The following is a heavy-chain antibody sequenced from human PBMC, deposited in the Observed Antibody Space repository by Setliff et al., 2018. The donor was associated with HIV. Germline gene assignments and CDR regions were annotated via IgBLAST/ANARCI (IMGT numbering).Heavy chain of an antibody. CDR3: ARGRDYTGSWFRPFYLDF. J-gene: IGHJ4*01. D-gene: IGHD3-3*01. CDR1: GGSFSAYH. V-gene: IGHV4-34*01. CDR2: INHGGST. Sequence: SETLSLTCAVYGGSFSAYHWSWIRQTPGKGLEWLGEINHGGSTAYNLALESRVSMSIDTSKNQFSLKLTSVTAADTAIYYCARGRDYTGSWFRPFYLDFWGHGNLGTVSS.